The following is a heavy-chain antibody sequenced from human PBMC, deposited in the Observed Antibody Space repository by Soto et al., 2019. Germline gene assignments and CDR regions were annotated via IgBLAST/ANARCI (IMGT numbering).Heavy chain of an antibody. V-gene: IGHV3-30*18. J-gene: IGHJ4*02. CDR2: ISYDGSNK. CDR3: ANTRYDSSGIDY. CDR1: GFTFSSYG. Sequence: QVQLVESGGGVVQPGRSLRLSCAASGFTFSSYGMHWVRQAPGKGLEWVAVISYDGSNKYYADSVKGRFTISRDNSKNTLYLQMNSLRAEDTAVYYCANTRYDSSGIDYWGQGTLVTVSS. D-gene: IGHD3-22*01.